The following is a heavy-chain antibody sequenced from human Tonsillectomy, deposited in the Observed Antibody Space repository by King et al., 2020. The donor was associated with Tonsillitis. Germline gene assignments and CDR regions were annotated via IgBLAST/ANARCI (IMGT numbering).Heavy chain of an antibody. Sequence: VQLVESGGGLVQPGGSLTISCAASGFTFTDYEINWVRQAPGKGLEWLSFISGSGYTTHYADSVRGRFTISRVNAKNSVFLQMNSLGAEDTAVYYCASGTTRRFDYWGQGTLVTVSS. CDR3: ASGTTRRFDY. CDR1: GFTFTDYE. V-gene: IGHV3-48*03. J-gene: IGHJ4*02. D-gene: IGHD1-7*01. CDR2: ISGSGYTT.